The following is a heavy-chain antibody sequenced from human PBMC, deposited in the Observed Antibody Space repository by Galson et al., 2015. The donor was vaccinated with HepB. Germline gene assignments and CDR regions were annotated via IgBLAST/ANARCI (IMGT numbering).Heavy chain of an antibody. V-gene: IGHV4-30-2*01. CDR1: GGSISSGGYS. J-gene: IGHJ4*02. Sequence: LSLTCAVSGGSISSGGYSWSWIRQPPGKGLEWIGYIYHSASTYYNPSLKSRVTISVDRSKNQFSLKLSSVTAADTAVYYCARSKGRVGATPDYWGQGTLVTVSS. CDR2: IYHSAST. CDR3: ARSKGRVGATPDY. D-gene: IGHD1-26*01.